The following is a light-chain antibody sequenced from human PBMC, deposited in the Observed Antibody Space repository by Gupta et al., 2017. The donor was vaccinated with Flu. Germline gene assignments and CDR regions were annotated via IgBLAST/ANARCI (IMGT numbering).Light chain of an antibody. V-gene: IGKV2-28*01. Sequence: DIVMTQSPLSLPVTPGEPASISCRSSQSLLHSNGYYYLDWYLQKPGQSPQLLIYLGSNRASGVPDRFSGSGSGTDFTLKISRVEAEDVGFYYCMQALQAPLTFGGGTKVEIK. CDR2: LGS. J-gene: IGKJ4*01. CDR1: QSLLHSNGYYY. CDR3: MQALQAPLT.